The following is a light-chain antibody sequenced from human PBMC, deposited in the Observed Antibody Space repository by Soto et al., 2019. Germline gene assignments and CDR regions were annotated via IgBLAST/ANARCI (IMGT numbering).Light chain of an antibody. CDR1: QSVTSNY. V-gene: IGKV3-20*01. CDR2: GAS. CDR3: QQYGSSPLT. Sequence: PGERATLSCWASQSVTSNYLAWYQQKPGQAPRLLIYGASRRATGIPDRFSGSGSGADFTLTISRLEPEDFAVYYCQQYGSSPLTFGGGIKVEIK. J-gene: IGKJ4*01.